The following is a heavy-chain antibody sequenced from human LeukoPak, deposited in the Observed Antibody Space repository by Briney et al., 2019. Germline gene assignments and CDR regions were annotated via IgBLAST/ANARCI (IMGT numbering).Heavy chain of an antibody. CDR1: GGSISSYY. Sequence: PSETLSLTCTVSGGSISSYYWSWIRQPPGKGLEWIGYIYYSGSTNYNPSLNSRVTISVDTSKNQFSLKLSSVTAADTAVYYCARGLYGDYVDYWGQGTLVTVSS. D-gene: IGHD4-17*01. CDR2: IYYSGST. J-gene: IGHJ4*02. V-gene: IGHV4-59*01. CDR3: ARGLYGDYVDY.